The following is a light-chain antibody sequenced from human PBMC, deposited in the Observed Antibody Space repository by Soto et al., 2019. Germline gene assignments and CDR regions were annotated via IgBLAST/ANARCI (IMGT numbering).Light chain of an antibody. CDR3: QQYGYSLYT. CDR2: GAS. Sequence: EIVLTQSPGTLSLSPGERATLSCRASQSISSSFLAWYQQKPGQAPRLLIYGASSRATGIPDRFSGSGSGTDFTLTISRLEPEDFAVYYCQQYGYSLYTLGQGTKLEIK. J-gene: IGKJ2*01. CDR1: QSISSSF. V-gene: IGKV3-20*01.